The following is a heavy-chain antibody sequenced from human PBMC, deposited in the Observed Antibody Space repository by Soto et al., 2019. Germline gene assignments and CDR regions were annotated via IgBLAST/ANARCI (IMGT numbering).Heavy chain of an antibody. D-gene: IGHD4-17*01. Sequence: GSLRLSCAASGFTFSSYDIHWVRQATGKGREWFSAIGTAGDTYYPGSVKGRFTISRENAKNSLYLQMNSLRAGDTAVYYCARGGPVTVTPYGDAFDIGGQGTMVTVSS. CDR2: IGTAGDT. V-gene: IGHV3-13*01. CDR1: GFTFSSYD. CDR3: ARGGPVTVTPYGDAFDI. J-gene: IGHJ3*02.